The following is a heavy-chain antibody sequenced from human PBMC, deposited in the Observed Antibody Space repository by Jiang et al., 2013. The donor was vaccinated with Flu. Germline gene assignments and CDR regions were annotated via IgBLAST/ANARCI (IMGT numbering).Heavy chain of an antibody. Sequence: QLLESGGGLVQPGGSLRLACAASRFTFSSYAMSWVRQAPGKGLEWVSSISGSPGSTYYTDSVKGRFTISRDNSKNTLYLQVNSLRAEDTAVYYCAKDLGTSGWYFDYWGQGTLVTVSS. CDR3: AKDLGTSGWYFDY. D-gene: IGHD6-19*01. CDR2: ISGSPGST. V-gene: IGHV3-23*01. J-gene: IGHJ4*02. CDR1: RFTFSSYA.